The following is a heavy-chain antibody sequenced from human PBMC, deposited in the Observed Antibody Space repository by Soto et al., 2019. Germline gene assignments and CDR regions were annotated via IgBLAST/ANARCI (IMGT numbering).Heavy chain of an antibody. J-gene: IGHJ6*02. Sequence: SETLSLTCTVSGGSVSSGSYYWSWIRQPPGKGLEWIGYIYYSGSTNYNPSLKSRVTISVDTSKNQFSLKLSSVTAADTAVYYCARTDSSGYYFQYYYYYGMDVWGQGTTVTSP. V-gene: IGHV4-61*01. D-gene: IGHD3-22*01. CDR2: IYYSGST. CDR3: ARTDSSGYYFQYYYYYGMDV. CDR1: GGSVSSGSYY.